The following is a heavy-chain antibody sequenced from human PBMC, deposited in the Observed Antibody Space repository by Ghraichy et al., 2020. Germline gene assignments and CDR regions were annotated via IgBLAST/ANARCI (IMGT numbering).Heavy chain of an antibody. D-gene: IGHD2-21*01. Sequence: GGSLRLSCAASGFTFSGSSMHWVRQASGKGLEWIGRIRNKVNNYATRYAASVEGRFTISRDDSKNTAYLQMNNLEPEDTAVYYCARHLFGGDCYRASFDYWSQGTLVTVSS. CDR2: IRNKVNNYAT. CDR3: ARHLFGGDCYRASFDY. CDR1: GFTFSGSS. V-gene: IGHV3-73*01. J-gene: IGHJ4*02.